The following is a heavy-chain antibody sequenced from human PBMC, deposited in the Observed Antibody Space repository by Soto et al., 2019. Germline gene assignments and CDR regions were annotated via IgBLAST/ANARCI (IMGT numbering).Heavy chain of an antibody. Sequence: GEALETSLWGSGFVFKHDWIHLVRPVPGKGLEWMGRIDPDVSYSVYVPAFNGHVTISIDEAMKTVYLQWDSLRASDTAMYYCATIMYLAGFDPWGQGTLVTVSS. D-gene: IGHD2-8*01. J-gene: IGHJ5*02. V-gene: IGHV5-10-1*01. CDR1: GFVFKHDW. CDR2: IDPDVSYS. CDR3: ATIMYLAGFDP.